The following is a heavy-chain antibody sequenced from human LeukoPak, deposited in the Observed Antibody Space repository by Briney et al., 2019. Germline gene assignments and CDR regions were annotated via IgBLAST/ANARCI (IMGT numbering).Heavy chain of an antibody. J-gene: IGHJ1*01. CDR3: GRTGYHYDSSGYHRAEYFQH. V-gene: IGHV4-39*01. CDR1: GGSIGSSSYY. Sequence: SETLSLTCTVSGGSIGSSSYYWGWIRRSPGKGLDWIGNIYYSGSAYYNPSLKSRVTISVDTSKNQFSLKLRSVTAADTAVYYCGRTGYHYDSSGYHRAEYFQHWGQGTLVTVSS. D-gene: IGHD3-22*01. CDR2: IYYSGSA.